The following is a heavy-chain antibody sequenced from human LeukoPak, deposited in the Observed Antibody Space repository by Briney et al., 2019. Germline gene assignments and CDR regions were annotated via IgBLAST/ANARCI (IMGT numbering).Heavy chain of an antibody. Sequence: SVNVSCKASGFTFTSSAMQWVRQARGQRIEWIGWIVVGSGNTNYAQNFQERVTITRDMSTSTAYMELSSLRSEDTAVYYCATNVAATGYYYGMDVWGQGTTVTVSS. J-gene: IGHJ6*02. CDR3: ATNVAATGYYYGMDV. CDR1: GFTFTSSA. D-gene: IGHD2-15*01. V-gene: IGHV1-58*02. CDR2: IVVGSGNT.